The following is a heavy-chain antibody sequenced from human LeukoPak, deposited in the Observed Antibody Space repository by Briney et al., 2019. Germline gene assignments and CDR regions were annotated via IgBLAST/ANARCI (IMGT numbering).Heavy chain of an antibody. CDR2: INPIGGGT. V-gene: IGHV1-46*01. CDR1: GYTFTSYY. J-gene: IGHJ4*02. CDR3: ARETEVFTDSNYFGY. Sequence: ASVKVSCKASGYTFTSYYIHWVRQAPGQGLEWMGIINPIGGGTTYAQKFQGRVTMTRDTSPSTVYMELSSLRSEDTAVYYCARETEVFTDSNYFGYWGQGTLGTVS. D-gene: IGHD2-21*02.